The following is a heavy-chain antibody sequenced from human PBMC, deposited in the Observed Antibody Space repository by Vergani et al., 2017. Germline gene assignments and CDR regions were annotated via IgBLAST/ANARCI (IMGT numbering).Heavy chain of an antibody. Sequence: QVQLQQWGATVLKPSETLSLTCAVYGVFFKTYFWNWIRQSPDKGLEWIGEVDHSDRPYYNPSLRGRVTISVDTSKNQISLRLHSVDVADSAIYYCARGRKHYFEAPYDVWGQGSPVTVSS. V-gene: IGHV4-34*02. J-gene: IGHJ4*02. CDR3: ARGRKHYFEAPYDV. CDR2: VDHSDRP. CDR1: GVFFKTYF. D-gene: IGHD3-9*01.